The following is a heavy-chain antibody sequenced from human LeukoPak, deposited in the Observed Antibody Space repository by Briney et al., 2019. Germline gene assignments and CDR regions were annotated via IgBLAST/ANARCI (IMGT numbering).Heavy chain of an antibody. V-gene: IGHV3-7*01. CDR1: GFTFSRDW. D-gene: IGHD6-13*01. CDR2: IKQDGRET. Sequence: GGSLRLSCAASGFTFSRDWMNWVRQTPGKRLEWVANIKQDGRETYYVDSVKGRFTISRDNAKNSLYLQMNNLRVEDTAVYYCAREIAAAGSQYYYYYMDVWGKGTTVTVSS. J-gene: IGHJ6*03. CDR3: AREIAAAGSQYYYYYMDV.